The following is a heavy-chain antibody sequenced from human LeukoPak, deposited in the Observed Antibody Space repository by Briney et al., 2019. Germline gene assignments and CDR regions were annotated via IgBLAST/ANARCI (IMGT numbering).Heavy chain of an antibody. V-gene: IGHV5-10-1*01. CDR2: IDRSDSYT. J-gene: IGHJ4*02. D-gene: IGHD3-10*01. CDR3: ARRPLYGSGSYYTPYFDY. CDR1: GYSFTSYW. Sequence: GESLKISCKGSGYSFTSYWNSWVRQIPGKGLEWRGRIDRSDSYTNYSTSFQGHVTISADKSISTAYLQWSSLKASDTAMYNCARRPLYGSGSYYTPYFDYWGQGTLVTVSS.